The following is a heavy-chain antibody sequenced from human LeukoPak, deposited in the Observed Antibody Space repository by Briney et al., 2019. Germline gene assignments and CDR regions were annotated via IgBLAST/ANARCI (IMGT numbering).Heavy chain of an antibody. CDR2: ISGSGGST. Sequence: GGSLRLSCAASGFTFSSYAMSWVRQAPGKGLEWVSAISGSGGSTYYADSVKGRFTISRDNSKNTLYLQMNSLRAEDTAVYYCAKDRLSSYGPSGYYYGMDVWGQGTTVTVSS. CDR3: AKDRLSSYGPSGYYYGMDV. D-gene: IGHD5-18*01. CDR1: GFTFSSYA. V-gene: IGHV3-23*01. J-gene: IGHJ6*02.